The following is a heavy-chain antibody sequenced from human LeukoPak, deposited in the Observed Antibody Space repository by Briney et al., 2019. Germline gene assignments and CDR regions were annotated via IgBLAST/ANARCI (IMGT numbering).Heavy chain of an antibody. CDR2: ISAYNGNT. CDR3: ASVDGSGSYYPYYFDY. Sequence: ASVKVSCKASGYTFTSYGISWVRQAPGQGLEWMGWISAYNGNTNYAQKLQGRVTMTTDTSTSTAYMELRSLRSDDTAVYYCASVDGSGSYYPYYFDYWDQGTLVTVSS. CDR1: GYTFTSYG. D-gene: IGHD3-10*01. V-gene: IGHV1-18*04. J-gene: IGHJ4*02.